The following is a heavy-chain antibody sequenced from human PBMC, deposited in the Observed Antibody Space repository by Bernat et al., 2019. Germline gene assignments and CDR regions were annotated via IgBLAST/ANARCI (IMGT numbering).Heavy chain of an antibody. Sequence: QVQLVESGGGVVQPGRSLRLSCAASGFTFSSYAMHWVRQAPGKGLEWVAVISYDGSNKYYADSVKGRFTISRDNSKNTLYLQMNSLRAEDTAVYYCARDQAKSIAAAGTCFYWGQGTLVTVSS. J-gene: IGHJ4*02. V-gene: IGHV3-30-3*01. D-gene: IGHD6-13*01. CDR1: GFTFSSYA. CDR3: ARDQAKSIAAAGTCFY. CDR2: ISYDGSNK.